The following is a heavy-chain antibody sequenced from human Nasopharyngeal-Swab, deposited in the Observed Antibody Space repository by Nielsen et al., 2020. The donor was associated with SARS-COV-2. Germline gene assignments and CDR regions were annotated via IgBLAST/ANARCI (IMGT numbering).Heavy chain of an antibody. J-gene: IGHJ5*02. D-gene: IGHD1-26*01. CDR3: ARSGRSGSYFNWFDP. CDR2: ISYDGSNK. V-gene: IGHV3-30-3*01. Sequence: GGSLRLPCAASGFIFSSYAMHWVRQAPGKGLEWVAVISYDGSNKYYADSVKGRFTISRDNSKNTLYLQMNSLRAEDTAVYYCARSGRSGSYFNWFDPWGQGTLVTVSS. CDR1: GFIFSSYA.